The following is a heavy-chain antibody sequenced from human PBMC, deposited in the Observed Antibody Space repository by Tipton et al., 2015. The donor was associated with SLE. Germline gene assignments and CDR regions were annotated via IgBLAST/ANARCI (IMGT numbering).Heavy chain of an antibody. D-gene: IGHD6-19*01. CDR2: IYYSGTT. V-gene: IGHV4-39*07. J-gene: IGHJ3*02. CDR1: GGSISSSSYY. CDR3: ARYSSGLYLRAFDI. Sequence: TLSLTCTVSGGSISSSSYYWGWIRQPPGKGLEWIGSIYYSGTTYYNPSLKSRVTISVDTSKNQFSLKLSSVTAADTAVYYCARYSSGLYLRAFDIWGQGTMVTVSS.